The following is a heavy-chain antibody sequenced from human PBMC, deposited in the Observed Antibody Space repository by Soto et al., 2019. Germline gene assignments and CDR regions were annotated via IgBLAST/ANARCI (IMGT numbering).Heavy chain of an antibody. Sequence: SETMALTCTVSGDSFSSGDYYWSWVRQPPGKGQEWIGYIYYTGSTFYNPSLKSRVSISIDTSKTQFSLKLSSVTAADTAVYYCARIHFGDEPSYYYYGMDVWGQGTTVTVPS. J-gene: IGHJ6*02. V-gene: IGHV4-30-4*01. CDR1: GDSFSSGDYY. CDR2: IYYTGST. CDR3: ARIHFGDEPSYYYYGMDV. D-gene: IGHD4-17*01.